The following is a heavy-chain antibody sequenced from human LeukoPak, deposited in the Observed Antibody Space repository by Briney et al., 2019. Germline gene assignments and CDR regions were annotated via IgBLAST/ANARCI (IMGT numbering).Heavy chain of an antibody. CDR2: IWHDGSNR. D-gene: IGHD5-18*01. J-gene: IGHJ4*02. CDR3: ARIIINSGYSYGIDF. V-gene: IGHV3-33*01. CDR1: GFVLSNYG. Sequence: GGSLRLSCAASGFVLSNYGMHWVRQIPGKGLEWVAVIWHDGSNRHYSDSVKGRFTTSRDNFQNILFLQMDNLRADDTAIYYCARIIINSGYSYGIDFWGQGTLVTVSS.